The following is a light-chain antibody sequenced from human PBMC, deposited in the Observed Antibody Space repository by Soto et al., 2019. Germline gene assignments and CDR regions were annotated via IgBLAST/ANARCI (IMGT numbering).Light chain of an antibody. Sequence: EIVLTQSPGTLSLSPGERATLFCRASQSVSSSYLAWYQQKPGQAPRLLIYDASTGATGVPDRFSGSGSGTDFTLTISRLEPEDFAVYSCQQYGTSPSTLGPGPKVDIK. CDR2: DAS. CDR3: QQYGTSPST. J-gene: IGKJ1*01. CDR1: QSVSSSY. V-gene: IGKV3-20*01.